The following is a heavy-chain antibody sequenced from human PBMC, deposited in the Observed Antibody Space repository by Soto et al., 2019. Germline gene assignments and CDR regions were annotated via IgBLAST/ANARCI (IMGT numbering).Heavy chain of an antibody. J-gene: IGHJ4*02. CDR1: GFTFSSYG. CDR2: ISYDGSNK. CDR3: AKVMVRGVIAYFDY. D-gene: IGHD3-10*01. V-gene: IGHV3-30*18. Sequence: GGSLRLSCAASGFTFSSYGMHWVRQAPVKGLEWVAVISYDGSNKYYADSVKGRFTISRDNSKNTLYLQMNSLRAEDTAVYYCAKVMVRGVIAYFDYWGQGTLVTVSS.